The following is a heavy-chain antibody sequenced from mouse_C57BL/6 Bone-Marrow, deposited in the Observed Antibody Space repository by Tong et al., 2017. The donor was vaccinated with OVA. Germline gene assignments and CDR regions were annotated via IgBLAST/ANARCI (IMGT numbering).Heavy chain of an antibody. CDR3: AIYGSSSLFAY. CDR2: IWGVGST. CDR1: GFSLTSYG. D-gene: IGHD1-1*01. Sequence: VQLPKSGPGLVAPSQSLFITWTVSGFSLTSYGVDWVRQSPGKGLEWLGVIWGVGSTNYNSALKSRLSISKDNSKSQVFLKMNSLQTDDTAMYYCAIYGSSSLFAYWGQGTLVTVSA. V-gene: IGHV2-6*01. J-gene: IGHJ3*01.